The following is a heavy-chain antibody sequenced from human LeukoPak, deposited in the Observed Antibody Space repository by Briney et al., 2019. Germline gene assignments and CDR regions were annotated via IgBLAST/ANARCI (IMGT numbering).Heavy chain of an antibody. D-gene: IGHD6-19*01. Sequence: SVKVSCKASGGTFRSYAISWVRQAPGQGLEWMGGIIPIFGTANYAQKFQGRVTITADESTSTAYMELSSLRSEDTAVYYCARPVHYSQQWLEYWGQGTLVTVSS. CDR3: ARPVHYSQQWLEY. CDR1: GGTFRSYA. J-gene: IGHJ4*02. V-gene: IGHV1-69*13. CDR2: IIPIFGTA.